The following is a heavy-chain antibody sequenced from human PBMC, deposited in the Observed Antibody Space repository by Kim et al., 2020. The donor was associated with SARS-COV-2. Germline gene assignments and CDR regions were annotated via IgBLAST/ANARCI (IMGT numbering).Heavy chain of an antibody. Sequence: SETLSLTCAVYGGSFSGYYWSWIRQPPGKGLEWIGEINHSGSTNYNPSLKSRVTISVDTSKNQFSLKLSSVTAADTAVYYCARERRLWQWLVNYWGQGTLVTVSS. CDR2: INHSGST. CDR1: GGSFSGYY. J-gene: IGHJ4*02. CDR3: ARERRLWQWLVNY. V-gene: IGHV4-34*01. D-gene: IGHD6-19*01.